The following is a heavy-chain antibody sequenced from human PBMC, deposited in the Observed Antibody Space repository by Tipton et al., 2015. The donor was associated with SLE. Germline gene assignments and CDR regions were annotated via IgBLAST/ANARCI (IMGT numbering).Heavy chain of an antibody. CDR2: IFHSGGT. Sequence: GLVKPSETLSLTCTVSGASISRHYWTWIRQPPGKGLEWIGDIFHSGGTNYNPSLKSRVTISVDTSKNQFSLNLSSVTAADTALYYCATIDPDTESGVIPGDYWGQGILVTVSS. CDR1: GASISRHY. J-gene: IGHJ4*02. CDR3: ATIDPDTESGVIPGDY. D-gene: IGHD2-15*01. V-gene: IGHV4-59*11.